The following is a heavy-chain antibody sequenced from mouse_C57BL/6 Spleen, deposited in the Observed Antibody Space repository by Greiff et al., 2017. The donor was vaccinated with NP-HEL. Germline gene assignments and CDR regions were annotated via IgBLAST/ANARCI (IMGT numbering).Heavy chain of an antibody. D-gene: IGHD1-1*01. CDR2: IDPSDSYT. J-gene: IGHJ2*01. V-gene: IGHV1-69*01. Sequence: VQLQQPGAELVMPGASVKLSCKASGYTFTSYWMHWVKQRPGQGLEWSGEIDPSDSYTNYNQKFKGKSTLTVDKSSSTAYMQLSSLTSEDSAVYYCARSDGSSQYYFDYWGQGTTLTVSS. CDR1: GYTFTSYW. CDR3: ARSDGSSQYYFDY.